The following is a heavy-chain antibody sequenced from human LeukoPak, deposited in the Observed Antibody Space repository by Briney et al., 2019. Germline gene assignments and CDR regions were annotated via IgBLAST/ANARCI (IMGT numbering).Heavy chain of an antibody. CDR2: IYYSGST. CDR3: ARVVPAANRSYNWFDP. Sequence: PSETLSLTCTVSGGSISSYYWSWIRQPPGKGLEWIGYIYYSGSTNYNPSLKSRVTISVDTSKNQFSLKLSSVTAADTAVYYCARVVPAANRSYNWFDPWGQGTLVTVSS. V-gene: IGHV4-59*12. CDR1: GGSISSYY. J-gene: IGHJ5*02. D-gene: IGHD2-2*01.